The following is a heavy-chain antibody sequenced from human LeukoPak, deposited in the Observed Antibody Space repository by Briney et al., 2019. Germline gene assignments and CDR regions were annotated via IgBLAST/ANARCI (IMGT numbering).Heavy chain of an antibody. CDR2: ISGSGGGT. J-gene: IGHJ4*02. V-gene: IGHV3-23*01. CDR3: ATDLILTGYYSGDY. Sequence: RGSLRLSCAASGFTFSSYAMSWVRQAPGKGLEWVSAISGSGGGTYYADSVRGRFTISRDDSKNTLYLQLNSLRAEDTAVYYCATDLILTGYYSGDYWGQGTPVTVSS. D-gene: IGHD3-9*01. CDR1: GFTFSSYA.